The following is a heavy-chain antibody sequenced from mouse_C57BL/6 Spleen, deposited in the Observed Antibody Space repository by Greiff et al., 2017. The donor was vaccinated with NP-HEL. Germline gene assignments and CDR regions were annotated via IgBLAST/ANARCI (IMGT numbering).Heavy chain of an antibody. CDR3: AGGLSGDY. J-gene: IGHJ2*01. V-gene: IGHV1-54*01. CDR1: GYAFTNYL. CDR2: INPGSGGT. Sequence: VQLQQSGAELVRPGTSVKVSCKASGYAFTNYLIEWVKQRPGQGLEWIGVINPGSGGTNYNEKFKGKATLTADKSSSTAYMQLSSLTSEDSAVHFCAGGLSGDYWGQGTTLTVSS. D-gene: IGHD3-3*01.